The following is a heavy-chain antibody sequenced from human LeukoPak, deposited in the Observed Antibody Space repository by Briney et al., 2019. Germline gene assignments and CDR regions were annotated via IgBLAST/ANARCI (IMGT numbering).Heavy chain of an antibody. Sequence: GRSLRLSCAASGFTFSSYAMSWVRQAPGKGLEWVSAISGSGGSTYYADSVKGRFTISRDNSKNTLYLQMNSLRAEDTAVYYCARGGAVAGIDYWGQGTLVTVSS. J-gene: IGHJ4*02. D-gene: IGHD6-19*01. CDR3: ARGGAVAGIDY. CDR2: ISGSGGST. V-gene: IGHV3-23*01. CDR1: GFTFSSYA.